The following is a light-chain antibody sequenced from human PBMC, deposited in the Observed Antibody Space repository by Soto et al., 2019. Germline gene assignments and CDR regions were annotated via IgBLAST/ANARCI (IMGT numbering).Light chain of an antibody. J-gene: IGKJ5*01. CDR2: GAF. CDR3: QQYGNSIPIT. CDR1: QSVSTSF. V-gene: IGKV3-20*01. Sequence: EVVLTQSPGTLSLSPGERATLSCRASQSVSTSFLAWYQQKPGQAPRLLIYGAFSRATGIPDRFSGSGSGTDFTHTISRLEPEDFAVYYCQQYGNSIPITFGQGTRLEIK.